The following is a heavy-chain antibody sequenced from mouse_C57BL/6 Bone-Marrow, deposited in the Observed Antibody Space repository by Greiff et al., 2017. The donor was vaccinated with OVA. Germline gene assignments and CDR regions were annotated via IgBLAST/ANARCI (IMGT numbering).Heavy chain of an antibody. Sequence: VMLVESGPELVKPGASVKISCKASGYAFSSFWMNWVKQRPGKGLEWIGRIYPGDGDTNYNGKFKGKATLTADKSSSTAYMQLSSLTSEDSAVYFCARYSTTVVAQGGFAYWGQGTLVTVSA. V-gene: IGHV1-82*01. D-gene: IGHD1-1*01. CDR2: IYPGDGDT. J-gene: IGHJ3*01. CDR3: ARYSTTVVAQGGFAY. CDR1: GYAFSSFW.